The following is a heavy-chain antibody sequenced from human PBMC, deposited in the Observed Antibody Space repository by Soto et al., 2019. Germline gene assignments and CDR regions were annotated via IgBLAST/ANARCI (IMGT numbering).Heavy chain of an antibody. CDR2: IIPIFGTA. CDR1: GGTFSSYA. D-gene: IGHD6-13*01. Sequence: ASVKVSCKASGGTFSSYAISWVRQAPGQGLEWMGGIIPIFGTANYAQKFHGRVTITADKSTSTAYMELSSLRSEDTAVYYCARLSSPYYYYYGMDVWGQGTTVTVSS. J-gene: IGHJ6*02. V-gene: IGHV1-69*06. CDR3: ARLSSPYYYYYGMDV.